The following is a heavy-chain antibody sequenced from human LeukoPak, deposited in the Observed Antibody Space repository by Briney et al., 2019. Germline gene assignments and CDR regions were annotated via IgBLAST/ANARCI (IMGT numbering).Heavy chain of an antibody. V-gene: IGHV3-23*01. CDR3: ATDRGWRTSGYYPYYFEY. Sequence: GGSLRLSCAASEFTFGSYAMSWVRQAPGKGLEWVSAISGRSDSTYYADSVKGRFTISRDNSMNTLYLQMNSLRVEDAAVYYCATDRGWRTSGYYPYYFEYWGQGTLVTYSS. D-gene: IGHD3-3*01. CDR1: EFTFGSYA. CDR2: ISGRSDST. J-gene: IGHJ4*02.